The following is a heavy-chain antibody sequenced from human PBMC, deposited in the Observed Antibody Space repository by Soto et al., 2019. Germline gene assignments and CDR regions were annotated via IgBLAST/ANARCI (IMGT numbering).Heavy chain of an antibody. V-gene: IGHV3-23*01. CDR3: ANREGAGAIQGGMVV. J-gene: IGHJ6*02. CDR1: RFTFSNYA. D-gene: IGHD3-16*01. CDR2: ISSGGGGT. Sequence: EVQLLESGGNLVQPGGSLRLSCAASRFTFSNYAMSWVRQAPGKGLEWVSAISSGGGGTNYADSVKGRFTISRDNSKNMLYLQMTGLRAEDTAVYDCANREGAGAIQGGMVVWGQGTTVTVSS.